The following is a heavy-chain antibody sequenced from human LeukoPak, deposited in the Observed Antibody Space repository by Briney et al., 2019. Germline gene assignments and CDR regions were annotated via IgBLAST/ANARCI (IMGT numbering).Heavy chain of an antibody. CDR3: VRGPQLLLNFDY. Sequence: AAGSLRLSCQATGFIFNTYAMHWVRQAPGKGLEWVAVIWDDGSNINYAASVKGRFTLSRDNSKNSLYLQMNSLIADATALYYTVRGPQLLLNFDYCGQGTLVTVSS. CDR2: IWDDGSNI. J-gene: IGHJ4*02. V-gene: IGHV3-33*01. D-gene: IGHD6-19*01. CDR1: GFIFNTYA.